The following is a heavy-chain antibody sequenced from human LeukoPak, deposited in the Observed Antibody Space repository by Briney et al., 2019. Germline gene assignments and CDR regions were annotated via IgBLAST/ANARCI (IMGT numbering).Heavy chain of an antibody. D-gene: IGHD3-22*01. Sequence: SETLSLTCTASGGSISSSSYYWGWIRQPPGKGLEWIGSIFYRGSTYYNPALMSRVTISVDTSKNLFSLKLGSVSATDTAVYYCAREGRDYFDIPGYYFFDYWGQGALVTVSS. CDR2: IFYRGST. V-gene: IGHV4-39*07. CDR1: GGSISSSSYY. J-gene: IGHJ4*02. CDR3: AREGRDYFDIPGYYFFDY.